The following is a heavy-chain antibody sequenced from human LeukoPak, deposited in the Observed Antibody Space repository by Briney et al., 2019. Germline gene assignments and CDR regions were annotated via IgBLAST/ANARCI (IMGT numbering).Heavy chain of an antibody. CDR1: GYAFNSYG. V-gene: IGHV1-69*13. CDR3: AREQAVAGTFAFDI. Sequence: SVKVSCKASGYAFNSYGISWVRQAPGQGLEWMGGIIPIFGTANYAQKFQGRVTITADESTSTAYMELSSLRSEDTAVYYCAREQAVAGTFAFDIWGQGTMVTVSS. D-gene: IGHD6-19*01. CDR2: IIPIFGTA. J-gene: IGHJ3*02.